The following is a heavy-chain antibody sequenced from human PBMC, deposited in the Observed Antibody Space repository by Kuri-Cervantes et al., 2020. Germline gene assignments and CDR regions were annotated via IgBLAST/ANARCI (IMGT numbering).Heavy chain of an antibody. CDR3: ARGEVVTATAY. V-gene: IGHV3-21*05. J-gene: IGHJ4*02. CDR1: GFTFSSYE. CDR2: ISSSSSYI. Sequence: GESLKISCAASGFTFSSYEMNWVRQAPGKGLEWVSYISSSSSYIYYADSVKGRFTISRDNAKNSLYLQMNSLRAEDTAVYYCARGEVVTATAYWGQGTLVTVPQ. D-gene: IGHD2-21*02.